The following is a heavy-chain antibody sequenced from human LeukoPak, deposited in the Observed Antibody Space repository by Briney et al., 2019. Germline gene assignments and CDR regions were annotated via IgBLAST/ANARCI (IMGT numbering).Heavy chain of an antibody. V-gene: IGHV1-2*06. D-gene: IGHD3-10*01. CDR1: GYTFTGYY. Sequence: ASVKVSCKASGYTFTGYYMHWVRQAPGQGLEWMGRINPNSGGTNYAQKFQGRVTMTRDTSISTAYMELSRLRPDDTAVYYCARAMVRGVITPDYWGQGTLVTVSS. CDR2: INPNSGGT. CDR3: ARAMVRGVITPDY. J-gene: IGHJ4*02.